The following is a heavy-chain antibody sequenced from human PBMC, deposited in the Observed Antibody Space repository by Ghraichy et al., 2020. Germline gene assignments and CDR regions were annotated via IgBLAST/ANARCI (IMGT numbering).Heavy chain of an antibody. J-gene: IGHJ6*02. CDR1: GFTFGSYG. D-gene: IGHD3-9*01. CDR2: ITSGSSHK. Sequence: GGSLRLSCAASGFTFGSYGMNWVRQAPGKGLEWVSSITSGSSHKYYADSVQGRFTISRDNGDNSVHLQMNSLRAEDTAVYYCASGILTGFPPHGMDVWGQGTTVTVSS. CDR3: ASGILTGFPPHGMDV. V-gene: IGHV3-21*06.